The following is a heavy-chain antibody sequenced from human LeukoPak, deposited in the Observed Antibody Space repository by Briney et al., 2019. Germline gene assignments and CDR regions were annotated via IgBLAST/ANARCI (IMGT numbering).Heavy chain of an antibody. D-gene: IGHD1-26*01. CDR2: IYNSGTT. CDR3: ARGARGSYSY. V-gene: IGHV4-4*09. CDR1: GGSISSNY. J-gene: IGHJ4*02. Sequence: SETLSLTCTVSGGSISSNYWSWIRQPPGKGLEWIGYIYNSGTTNYNPSLKGRVTLSIDTSKNQFSLNLSSVTAADTAVYYCARGARGSYSYWGQGTLVTVSS.